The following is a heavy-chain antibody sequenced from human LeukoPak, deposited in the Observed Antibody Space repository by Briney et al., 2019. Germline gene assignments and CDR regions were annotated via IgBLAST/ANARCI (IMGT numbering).Heavy chain of an antibody. J-gene: IGHJ4*02. CDR2: IYTSGST. CDR1: GGSISSSSYY. D-gene: IGHD6-19*01. V-gene: IGHV4-61*02. CDR3: ARRSLAVADDY. Sequence: SETLSLTCTVSGGSISSSSYYWGWIRQPAGKGLEWIGRIYTSGSTNYNPSLKSRVTISVDTSKNQFSLKLSSVTAADTAVYYCARRSLAVADDYWGQGTLVTVSS.